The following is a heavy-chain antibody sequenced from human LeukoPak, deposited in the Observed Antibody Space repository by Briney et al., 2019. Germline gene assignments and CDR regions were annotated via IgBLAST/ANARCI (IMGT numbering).Heavy chain of an antibody. CDR3: AKLGDSYGSGLAFDI. Sequence: GGSLRLSCAASGFTVSSNYMSWVRQAPGKGLEWVSAISGSGGSTYYADSVKGRFTISRDNSKNTLYLQMNSLRAEDTAVYYCAKLGDSYGSGLAFDIWGQGTMVTVSS. D-gene: IGHD3-10*01. CDR1: GFTVSSNY. J-gene: IGHJ3*02. CDR2: ISGSGGST. V-gene: IGHV3-23*01.